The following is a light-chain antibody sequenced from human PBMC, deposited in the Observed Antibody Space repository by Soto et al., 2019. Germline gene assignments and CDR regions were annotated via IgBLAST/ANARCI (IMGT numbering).Light chain of an antibody. V-gene: IGKV1-5*03. CDR2: KAS. CDR3: QQFKDYVWT. Sequence: DIQMTQSPSTLSVSVADRVTITCRASQTISSWLAWYQQKPGKAPKLLIYKASSLESGVPSRFSGSGSGTEFTLIISNLQPDDFATYYCQQFKDYVWTFGQGTKV. J-gene: IGKJ1*01. CDR1: QTISSW.